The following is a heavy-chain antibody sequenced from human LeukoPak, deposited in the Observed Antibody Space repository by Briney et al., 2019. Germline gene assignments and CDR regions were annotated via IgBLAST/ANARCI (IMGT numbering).Heavy chain of an antibody. Sequence: GGSLRLSCAASGFTFSSYWMSWVRQAPGKGLEWVANIKQDGSEKYYVDSVKGRFTISRDNAKNTLYLQMNSLRAEDTAVYYCARADDGANSWVNYWGQGTLVTVSS. D-gene: IGHD4-23*01. J-gene: IGHJ4*02. V-gene: IGHV3-7*02. CDR2: IKQDGSEK. CDR1: GFTFSSYW. CDR3: ARADDGANSWVNY.